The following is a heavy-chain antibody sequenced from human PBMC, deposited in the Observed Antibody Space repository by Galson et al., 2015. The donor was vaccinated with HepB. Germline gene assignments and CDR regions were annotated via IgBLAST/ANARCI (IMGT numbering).Heavy chain of an antibody. CDR2: IYPGDSDT. D-gene: IGHD3-22*01. V-gene: IGHV5-51*01. CDR1: GYSFTSYW. J-gene: IGHJ4*02. CDR3: ARGGTYDSSGYYYSHFDY. Sequence: QSGAEVKKPGESLKISCKGSGYSFTSYWIGWVRQMPGKGLEWMGIIYPGDSDTRYSPSFQGQVTNSADKSISTAYLQWSSLKASDTAMYYCARGGTYDSSGYYYSHFDYWGQGTLVTVSS.